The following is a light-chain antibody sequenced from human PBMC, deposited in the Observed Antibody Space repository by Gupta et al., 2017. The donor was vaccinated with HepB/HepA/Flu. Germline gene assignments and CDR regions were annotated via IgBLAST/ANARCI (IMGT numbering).Light chain of an antibody. Sequence: EIVLTQSPATLSLSPGERATLSCRASQSVSSYLAWYQHKPGQAPTLLIYDSSNRATGIPARVSGSGSGTDVTLTISSLEPEDFAVYDCQKRSNLRTFGGGTKVEI. CDR2: DSS. CDR1: QSVSSY. J-gene: IGKJ4*01. V-gene: IGKV3-11*01. CDR3: QKRSNLRT.